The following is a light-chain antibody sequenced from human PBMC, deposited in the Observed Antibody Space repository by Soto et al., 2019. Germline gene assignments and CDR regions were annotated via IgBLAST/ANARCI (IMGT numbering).Light chain of an antibody. V-gene: IGLV2-14*01. Sequence: QSVLTQPASVSGAPGQSITISCTGTSSDVGGYNYVSWYQQHPGKAPKLMIYDVSNRPSGVSNRFSGSKSGNTASLTISGLQAEDEADYYCSSYTSSSTGGVFGTGTKVTV. J-gene: IGLJ1*01. CDR2: DVS. CDR1: SSDVGGYNY. CDR3: SSYTSSSTGGV.